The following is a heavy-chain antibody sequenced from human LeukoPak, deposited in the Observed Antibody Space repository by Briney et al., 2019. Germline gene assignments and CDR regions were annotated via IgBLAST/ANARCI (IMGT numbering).Heavy chain of an antibody. D-gene: IGHD6-19*01. CDR1: GFTFSTYA. Sequence: PGGSLRLSCAASGFTFSTYAMSWVRQAPGQGLEWVSTISGSGVSTYYADSVKGRFTISRDNSKNTLYLQMNSLRAEDTAVYYCARGSSGWYDDNWFDPWGQGTLVTVSS. CDR3: ARGSSGWYDDNWFDP. J-gene: IGHJ5*02. CDR2: ISGSGVST. V-gene: IGHV3-23*01.